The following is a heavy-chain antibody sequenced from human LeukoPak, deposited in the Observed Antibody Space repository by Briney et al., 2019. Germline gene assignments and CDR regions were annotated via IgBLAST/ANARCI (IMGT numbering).Heavy chain of an antibody. D-gene: IGHD6-13*01. V-gene: IGHV1-2*02. CDR2: INPNSGGT. CDR1: GYTFTGYY. Sequence: ASVKVSCKPSGYTFTGYYMHWVRQAPGQGLEWMGWINPNSGGTNYAQKFQGRVTMTRDTSISTAYMELSRLRSEDTAVYYCARWSSSWPGGWFDPWGQGTLVTVSS. J-gene: IGHJ5*02. CDR3: ARWSSSWPGGWFDP.